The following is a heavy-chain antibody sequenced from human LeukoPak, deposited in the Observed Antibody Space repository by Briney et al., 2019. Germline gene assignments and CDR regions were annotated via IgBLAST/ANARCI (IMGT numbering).Heavy chain of an antibody. J-gene: IGHJ3*02. Sequence: GGSLRLSCVASAFTVSTNYMIWVRQAPGKGLEWVSLIYADGSTYYADSVKGRVTISRDNSKNTVFLQMNSLRAEDTALYYCARINHRAFSIWGQGTMVTVSS. D-gene: IGHD1-14*01. CDR1: AFTVSTNY. CDR3: ARINHRAFSI. V-gene: IGHV3-66*01. CDR2: IYADGST.